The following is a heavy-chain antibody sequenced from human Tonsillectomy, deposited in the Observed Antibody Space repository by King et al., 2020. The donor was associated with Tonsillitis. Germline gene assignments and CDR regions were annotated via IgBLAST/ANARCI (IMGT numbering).Heavy chain of an antibody. J-gene: IGHJ6*03. CDR1: GGTFSNYA. CDR2: IIPILGIT. V-gene: IGHV1-69*09. D-gene: IGHD6-6*01. CDR3: ARGSDSSPYYFYYMDV. Sequence: AQLVQSGAEVKKHGSSVKVSCKASGGTFSNYAISWVRQAPGQGLEWMGRIIPILGITNYAQKFQGRVTITAGKATRTAYMELSSLRSEDTAVYYCARGSDSSPYYFYYMDVWGKGTTVTVSS.